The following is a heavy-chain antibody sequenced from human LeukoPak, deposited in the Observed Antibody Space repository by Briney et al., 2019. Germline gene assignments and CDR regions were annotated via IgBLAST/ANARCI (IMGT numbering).Heavy chain of an antibody. J-gene: IGHJ5*02. V-gene: IGHV4-59*01. CDR3: ARHDYGGNSAWFDP. Sequence: WETLSLTCTVSGGSIRGFFWSWIRQPPGKGLEWIGYIFYNGGTYYNPSLMSRVTISVDMSTNQFSLKLTSVTAADTAVYYCARHDYGGNSAWFDPWGQGTLVTVSS. CDR1: GGSIRGFF. D-gene: IGHD4-23*01. CDR2: IFYNGGT.